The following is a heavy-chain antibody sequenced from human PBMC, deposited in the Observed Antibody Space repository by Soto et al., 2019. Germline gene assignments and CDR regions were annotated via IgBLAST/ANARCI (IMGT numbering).Heavy chain of an antibody. Sequence: GGSLRLSCAASGFTFSSYAMSWVRQAPGKGLEWVSAISGSGGSTYYADSVKGRFSISRDNSKNTLYLQMNSLRAEDTAVYYCAKDGVPYSGSCYLFQHWGQGNLCSVSS. CDR1: GFTFSSYA. D-gene: IGHD6-13*01. J-gene: IGHJ1*01. V-gene: IGHV3-23*01. CDR2: ISGSGGST. CDR3: AKDGVPYSGSCYLFQH.